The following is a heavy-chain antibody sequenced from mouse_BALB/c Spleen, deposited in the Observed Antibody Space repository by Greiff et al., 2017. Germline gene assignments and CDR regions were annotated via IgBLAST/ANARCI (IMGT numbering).Heavy chain of an antibody. J-gene: IGHJ4*01. D-gene: IGHD4-1*01. CDR2: IYPGSGST. CDR3: TREKLGNAMDY. Sequence: LQQPGSELVRPGASVKLSCKASGYTFTSYWMHRVKQRPGQGLEWIGNIYPGSGSTNYDEKFKSKATLTVDTSSSTAYMQLSSLTSEDSAVYYCTREKLGNAMDYWGQGTSVTVSS. CDR1: GYTFTSYW. V-gene: IGHV1S22*01.